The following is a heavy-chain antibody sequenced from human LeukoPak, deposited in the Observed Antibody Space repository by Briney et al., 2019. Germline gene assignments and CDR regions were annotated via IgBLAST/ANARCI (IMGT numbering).Heavy chain of an antibody. CDR2: IKKDGSEK. V-gene: IGHV3-7*01. CDR1: GFTFSSYW. D-gene: IGHD3-3*01. Sequence: GSLRLSCAASGFTFSSYWMSWVRQAPGKGLEWVANIKKDGSEKYYVDSVKGRFTISRDNAKNSLYVHMNSLRAEDTAVYYCAREAVTIFGVVRTQTTKLPHRFDPWGQGTLVTVSS. J-gene: IGHJ5*02. CDR3: AREAVTIFGVVRTQTTKLPHRFDP.